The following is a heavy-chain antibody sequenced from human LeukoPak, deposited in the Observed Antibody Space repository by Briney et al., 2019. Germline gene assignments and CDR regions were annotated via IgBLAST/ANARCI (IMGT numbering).Heavy chain of an antibody. CDR2: IDPSDSYT. CDR3: ARRSGIAAAGTGNGMDV. V-gene: IGHV5-10-1*01. Sequence: GESLKISCKGSGYSFTSYWISWVRQMPGKGLEWMGRIDPSDSYTNYSPSFQGHITISADKSISTAYLQWSSLKASDTAMYYCARRSGIAAAGTGNGMDVWGKGTAVTVSS. D-gene: IGHD6-13*01. CDR1: GYSFTSYW. J-gene: IGHJ6*04.